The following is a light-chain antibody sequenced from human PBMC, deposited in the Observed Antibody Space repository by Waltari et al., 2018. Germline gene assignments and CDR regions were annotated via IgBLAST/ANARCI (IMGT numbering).Light chain of an antibody. CDR3: QQYNSYPGT. CDR1: QSISSW. V-gene: IGKV1-5*03. J-gene: IGKJ1*01. CDR2: KGS. Sequence: DIQMTQSPSTLPASVGDRVTITCRASQSISSWLAWYQQKPGKAPKLLIYKGSSLESGVPSRFSGSGSGTEFTLTISSLQPDDFATYHCQQYNSYPGTFGQGTKVEIK.